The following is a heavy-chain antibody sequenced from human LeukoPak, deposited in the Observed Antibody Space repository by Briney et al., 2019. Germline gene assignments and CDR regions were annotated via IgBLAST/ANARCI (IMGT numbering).Heavy chain of an antibody. Sequence: TGGSLRLSCAASGFTFDDYGMSWVRQAPGKGLEWVSGINWNGGSTGYADSVKGRFTISRDNAKNSLYLQMNSLRAEDTALYHCARGELPGPFDYWGQGTLVTVSS. CDR2: INWNGGST. J-gene: IGHJ4*02. V-gene: IGHV3-20*01. D-gene: IGHD1-26*01. CDR1: GFTFDDYG. CDR3: ARGELPGPFDY.